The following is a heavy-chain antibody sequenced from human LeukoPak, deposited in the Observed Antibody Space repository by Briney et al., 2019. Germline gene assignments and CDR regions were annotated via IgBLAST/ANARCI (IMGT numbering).Heavy chain of an antibody. Sequence: GGSLRLSCAASGFTFSSYAMSWVRQAPGKGLEWVSAISGSGGSTYYADSVKGRFTISRDNAKNSLYLQMNSLRAEDTAVYYCARDRTYYDFWSGYYHDAFDIWGQGTMVTASS. CDR3: ARDRTYYDFWSGYYHDAFDI. J-gene: IGHJ3*02. D-gene: IGHD3-3*01. CDR2: ISGSGGST. V-gene: IGHV3-23*01. CDR1: GFTFSSYA.